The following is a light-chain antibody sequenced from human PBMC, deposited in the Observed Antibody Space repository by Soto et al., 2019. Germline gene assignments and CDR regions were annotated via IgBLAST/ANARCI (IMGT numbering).Light chain of an antibody. J-gene: IGKJ1*01. Sequence: ESVLTQSPGTLSLSPGERATLSCRASQSVDSSYLAWYQQKPGQAPRLLISGASTRATDIPDRFSGSGSGTDFTLTISGLEPEDFAVYYCHQYGSSLWTFGQGTKVDIK. CDR3: HQYGSSLWT. V-gene: IGKV3-20*01. CDR2: GAS. CDR1: QSVDSSY.